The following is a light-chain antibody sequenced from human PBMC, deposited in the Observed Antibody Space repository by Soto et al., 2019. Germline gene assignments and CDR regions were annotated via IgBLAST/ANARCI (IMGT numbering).Light chain of an antibody. CDR2: DAS. CDR1: QSITRY. V-gene: IGKV1-39*01. CDR3: QQSYSTPFT. Sequence: IQMTQSPSSLSASVGDRVNITCRTSQSITRYLTWYQQKPGKAPKLLMYDASSLQRGVPPRFSGSRSGTDFTLTISSLQPEDFATYYCQQSYSTPFTFGPGTNVDIK. J-gene: IGKJ3*01.